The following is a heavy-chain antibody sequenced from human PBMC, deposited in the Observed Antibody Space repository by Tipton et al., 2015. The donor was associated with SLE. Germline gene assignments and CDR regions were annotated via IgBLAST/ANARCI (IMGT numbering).Heavy chain of an antibody. V-gene: IGHV4-59*10. J-gene: IGHJ4*02. CDR1: GESFSGYY. CDR3: ARSPGRLRSMDY. CDR2: IYTSGST. D-gene: IGHD3-3*01. Sequence: LRLSCAVYGESFSGYYWSWIRQPAGKGLEWIGRIYTSGSTNYNPSLKSRVTISVDTSKNQFSLKLNSVTAADTAMYFCARSPGRLRSMDYWGQGTLVTVSS.